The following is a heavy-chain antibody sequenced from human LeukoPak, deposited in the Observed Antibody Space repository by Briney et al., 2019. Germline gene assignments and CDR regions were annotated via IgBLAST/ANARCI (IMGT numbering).Heavy chain of an antibody. CDR1: GGSISSSTYY. J-gene: IGHJ6*03. Sequence: SETLSRTCTVSGGSISSSTYYWGWIRQPPGKGLEWIGSIYYSGSTYYNPSLKSRVTISVDTSKNPFSLKLSSVTAADTAVYHCASSRSDSSGYYVSWYYYYMDVWGKGTTVTVSS. V-gene: IGHV4-39*01. CDR3: ASSRSDSSGYYVSWYYYYMDV. CDR2: IYYSGST. D-gene: IGHD3-22*01.